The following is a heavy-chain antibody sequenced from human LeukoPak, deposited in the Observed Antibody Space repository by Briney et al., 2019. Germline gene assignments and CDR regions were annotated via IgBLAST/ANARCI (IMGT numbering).Heavy chain of an antibody. V-gene: IGHV4-4*02. CDR3: AGLVGRYSSGLYYYYFDY. D-gene: IGHD3-22*01. Sequence: PSETLSLTCTVSGDSINSLDLWSWVSQPPGKGLAWIGEMYLSGTTHSNPSVKSRVTISIDKSNNQFFLNLSSVTAADTAVYYCAGLVGRYSSGLYYYYFDYWGQGTLVTVSS. CDR2: MYLSGTT. J-gene: IGHJ4*02. CDR1: GDSINSLDL.